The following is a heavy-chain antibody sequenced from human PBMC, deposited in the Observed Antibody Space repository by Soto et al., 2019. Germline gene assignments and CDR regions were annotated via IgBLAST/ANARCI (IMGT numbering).Heavy chain of an antibody. J-gene: IGHJ4*02. CDR1: EGTFNSYA. D-gene: IGHD6-13*01. Sequence: ASVKVSCKASEGTFNSYAIAWVRQAPGQGLEWMGGIIPYYNTLNYAQKFQDRVTITADDSTNTVYMELSSLRSDDTAVYFCASGASRWYPYFFDSWAQGTLVTVSS. CDR3: ASGASRWYPYFFDS. V-gene: IGHV1-69*13. CDR2: IIPYYNTL.